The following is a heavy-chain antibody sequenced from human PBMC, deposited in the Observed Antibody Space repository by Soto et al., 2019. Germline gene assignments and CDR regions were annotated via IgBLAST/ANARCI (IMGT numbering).Heavy chain of an antibody. CDR3: ARENRDDNSGWYSSSDWFDP. D-gene: IGHD6-19*01. CDR1: GDTSDSFS. CDR2: IIPMFGTG. Sequence: QVQLVQSGAEVKKPGSSVRVSCKASGDTSDSFSISWVRQAPGQGLEWMGGIIPMFGTGNYAQKFQGRLTIPADESTGTSYMDLKSLRSEETAVYFCARENRDDNSGWYSSSDWFDPWGQGTLVTVSS. V-gene: IGHV1-69*01. J-gene: IGHJ5*02.